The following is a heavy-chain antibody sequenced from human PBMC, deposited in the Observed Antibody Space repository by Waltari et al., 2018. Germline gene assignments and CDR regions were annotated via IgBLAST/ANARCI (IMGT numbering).Heavy chain of an antibody. V-gene: IGHV4-4*07. J-gene: IGHJ6*03. CDR2: IYTSGST. Sequence: QVQLQESGPGLVKPSETLSLTCTVSGGSISSYYWSWIRQPAGKGLEWIGRIYTSGSTNYNPSLKSRVTMSVDTSKNQFSLKLSSVTAADTAVYYCARGEWQLGGHYYYYYMDVWGKGTTVTISS. D-gene: IGHD6-6*01. CDR3: ARGEWQLGGHYYYYYMDV. CDR1: GGSISSYY.